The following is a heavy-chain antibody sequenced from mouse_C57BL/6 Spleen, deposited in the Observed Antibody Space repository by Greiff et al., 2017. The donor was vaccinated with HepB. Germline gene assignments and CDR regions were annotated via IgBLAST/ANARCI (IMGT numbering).Heavy chain of an antibody. V-gene: IGHV1-72*01. CDR2: IDPNSGGT. CDR1: GYTFTTSW. Sequence: VQLQQPGPELVKPGASVKLSCKASGYTFTTSWMHWVKRRPGRGLDWMGGIDPNSGGTKKNERFKSKATLTVDKPSSTAYMQLSSLTSEDSAVYYCASVYYKDAMDYWGQGTSVTVSS. J-gene: IGHJ4*01. D-gene: IGHD2-1*01. CDR3: ASVYYKDAMDY.